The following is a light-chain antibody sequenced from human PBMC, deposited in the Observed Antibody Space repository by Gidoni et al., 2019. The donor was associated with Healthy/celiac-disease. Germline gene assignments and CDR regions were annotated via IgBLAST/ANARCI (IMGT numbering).Light chain of an antibody. CDR1: QSVLYSSNNKNY. J-gene: IGKJ1*01. CDR2: WAS. V-gene: IGKV4-1*01. CDR3: QQYYSTPPT. Sequence: DIVMTQSPDSLAVSLGERATSNCKSSQSVLYSSNNKNYLAWYQQKPGQPPKLLISWASTRESGVPDRFSGSGSGTEFTLTISSLQAEDVAVYYCQQYYSTPPTFXQXTKVEIK.